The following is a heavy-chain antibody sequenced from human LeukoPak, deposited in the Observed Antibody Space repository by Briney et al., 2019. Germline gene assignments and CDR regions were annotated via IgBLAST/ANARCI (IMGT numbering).Heavy chain of an antibody. CDR1: GFTFSSYG. J-gene: IGHJ4*02. CDR3: AKDPSSSVGRFDY. V-gene: IGHV3-30*02. Sequence: GRSLRLSCAASGFTFSSYGMHWVRQAPGKGLEWVAFIRYDGSNKYYADSVKGRFTISRDNSKNTLYLQMNSLRAEDTAVYYCAKDPSSSVGRFDYWGQGTLVTVSS. D-gene: IGHD6-19*01. CDR2: IRYDGSNK.